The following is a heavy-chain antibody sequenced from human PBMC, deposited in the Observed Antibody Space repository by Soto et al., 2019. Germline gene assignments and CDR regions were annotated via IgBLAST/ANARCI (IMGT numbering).Heavy chain of an antibody. CDR3: ARAYGDYVFDY. CDR1: GGSISSYY. V-gene: IGHV4-59*01. Sequence: QVQLQESGPGLVKPSETLSLTCTVSGGSISSYYWSWIRQPPGKGLEWIGYIYYSGSTNYNPSLKSRVPISVDTAKNQFSLKLSSVTAADTAVYYCARAYGDYVFDYWGQGTLVTVSS. J-gene: IGHJ4*02. CDR2: IYYSGST. D-gene: IGHD4-17*01.